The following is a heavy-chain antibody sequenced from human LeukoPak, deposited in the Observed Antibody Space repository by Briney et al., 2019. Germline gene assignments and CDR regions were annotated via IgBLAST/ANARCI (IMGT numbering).Heavy chain of an antibody. V-gene: IGHV3-53*04. CDR3: ARVRGALPYYYGMDV. CDR1: GFTFDDYA. Sequence: GGSLRLSCAASGFTFDDYAMHWVRQAPGKGLEWVSVIYSGGSTYYADSVKGRFTISRHNSKNTLYLQMNSLRAEDTAVYYCARVRGALPYYYGMDVWGQGTTVTVSS. J-gene: IGHJ6*02. D-gene: IGHD3-10*01. CDR2: IYSGGST.